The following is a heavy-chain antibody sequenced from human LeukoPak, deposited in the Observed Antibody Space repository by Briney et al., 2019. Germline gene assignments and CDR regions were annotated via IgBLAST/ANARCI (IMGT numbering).Heavy chain of an antibody. Sequence: GGSLRLSCAASGFTFSSYSMNWVRQAPGKGLEWVSSISSSSSYIYYADSVKGRFTISRDNAKNSLYLQMNSLRAEDTALYYCAKDSTMIAPSGFDYWGQGTLVTVSS. CDR3: AKDSTMIAPSGFDY. J-gene: IGHJ4*02. D-gene: IGHD3-22*01. CDR1: GFTFSSYS. V-gene: IGHV3-21*04. CDR2: ISSSSSYI.